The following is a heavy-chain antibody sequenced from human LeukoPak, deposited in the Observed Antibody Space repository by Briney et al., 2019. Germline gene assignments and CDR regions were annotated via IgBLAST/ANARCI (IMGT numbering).Heavy chain of an antibody. Sequence: ASVKVSCKASGYTFTGYHIHWVRQAPGQGLEWMGRINPYSGDTNFAQKFQGRVTMTRDTSITTAYMELSSLRSEDTAVYYCARDQTRYYYDSSGYHKWFDPWGQGTLVTVSS. CDR2: INPYSGDT. V-gene: IGHV1-2*06. CDR1: GYTFTGYH. J-gene: IGHJ5*02. CDR3: ARDQTRYYYDSSGYHKWFDP. D-gene: IGHD3-22*01.